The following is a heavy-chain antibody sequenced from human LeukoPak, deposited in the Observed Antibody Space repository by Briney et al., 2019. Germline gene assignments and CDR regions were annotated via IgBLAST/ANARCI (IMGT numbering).Heavy chain of an antibody. CDR2: IQSDGTNK. CDR1: GFIFSSNG. CDR3: AKANSITIFGVISPVEY. J-gene: IGHJ4*02. V-gene: IGHV3-30*02. Sequence: GGSLRLSCGASGFIFSSNGMHWVRQAPGKGLEWVAYIQSDGTNKYYADSVKGRFIISRDDSKNTLYLQMNSLRAEDTAVYYCAKANSITIFGVISPVEYWGQGTLVTVSS. D-gene: IGHD3-3*01.